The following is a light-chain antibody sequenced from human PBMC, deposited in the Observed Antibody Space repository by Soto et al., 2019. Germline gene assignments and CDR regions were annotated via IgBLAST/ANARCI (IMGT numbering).Light chain of an antibody. Sequence: DIQMTQSPSSLSASVGDRVTITCQASQNINNYLNWYQQKPGRAPKLLIYDASTLQDGVPSRFSGSGSETDFTLTINSLQVEDFATYFCQQSYSTPTFGPGTKVDLK. CDR2: DAS. CDR1: QNINNY. CDR3: QQSYSTPT. J-gene: IGKJ3*01. V-gene: IGKV1-39*01.